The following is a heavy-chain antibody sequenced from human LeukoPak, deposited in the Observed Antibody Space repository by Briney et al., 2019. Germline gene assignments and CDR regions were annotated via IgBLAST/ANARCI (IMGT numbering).Heavy chain of an antibody. Sequence: SETLSLTCTVSGGSISSSSYYWGWIRQPPGKGLEWIGSIYYSGSTNYNPSLKSRVTISVDTSKNQFSLKLRSVTAADTAVYYCARAGFFGVLMTGLGPLSYFDYWGQGALVTVSS. D-gene: IGHD3-3*01. CDR2: IYYSGST. V-gene: IGHV4-39*07. CDR3: ARAGFFGVLMTGLGPLSYFDY. J-gene: IGHJ4*02. CDR1: GGSISSSSYY.